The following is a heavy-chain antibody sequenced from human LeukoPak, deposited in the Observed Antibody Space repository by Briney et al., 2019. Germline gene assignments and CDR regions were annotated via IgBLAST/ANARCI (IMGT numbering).Heavy chain of an antibody. CDR3: ARSRDGYPYDAFDI. V-gene: IGHV3-21*01. CDR1: GFTFSSYS. Sequence: GGSLRLSCAASGFTFSSYSMNWVRQAPGKGLEWVSSISSSSSYIYYADSVKGRFTIPRDNAKNSLYLQMNSLRAEDTAVYCCARSRDGYPYDAFDIWGQGTMVTVSS. J-gene: IGHJ3*02. CDR2: ISSSSSYI. D-gene: IGHD5-24*01.